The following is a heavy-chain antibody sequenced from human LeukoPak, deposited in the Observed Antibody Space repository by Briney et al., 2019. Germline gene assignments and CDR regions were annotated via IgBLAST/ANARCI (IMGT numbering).Heavy chain of an antibody. D-gene: IGHD3-10*01. CDR1: GFTFSSYS. CDR2: ISSSSSYI. J-gene: IGHJ4*02. V-gene: IGHV3-21*01. CDR3: ARTMVRQPFDY. Sequence: GGSLRLSCAASGFTFSSYSMNWVRQAPGKGLEWVSSISSSSSYIYYADSVKGRFTISRDNAKNSLYLQMNSVRAEDTAVYYCARTMVRQPFDYWGQGTLVTVSS.